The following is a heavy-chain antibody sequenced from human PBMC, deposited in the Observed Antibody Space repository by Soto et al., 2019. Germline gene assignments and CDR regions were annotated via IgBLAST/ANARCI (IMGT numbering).Heavy chain of an antibody. CDR3: ARGEEHCSGGSCYSDVGYNWFDP. Sequence: GASVKVSWKASGGTFSSYAISWVRQAPGQGLEWMGGIIPIFGTANYAQKFQGRVTITADESTSTAYMELSSLRSEDTAAYYCARGEEHCSGGSCYSDVGYNWFDPWGQGTLVIVSS. V-gene: IGHV1-69*13. CDR2: IIPIFGTA. CDR1: GGTFSSYA. J-gene: IGHJ5*02. D-gene: IGHD2-15*01.